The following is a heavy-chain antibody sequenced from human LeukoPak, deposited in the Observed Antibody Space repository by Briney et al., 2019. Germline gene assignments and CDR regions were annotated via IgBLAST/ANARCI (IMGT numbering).Heavy chain of an antibody. CDR3: ARTKPWIQLWLGYFDY. D-gene: IGHD5-18*01. J-gene: IGHJ4*02. CDR2: IYYSGST. CDR1: GGSISSGDYY. Sequence: PSETLSLTCTVSGGSISSGDYYWSWIRQPPGKGLEWIGYIYYSGSTYYNPSLKSRVTISVDTSKNQFSLKLSSVTAADTAVYYCARTKPWIQLWLGYFDYWGQGTLVTVSS. V-gene: IGHV4-30-4*08.